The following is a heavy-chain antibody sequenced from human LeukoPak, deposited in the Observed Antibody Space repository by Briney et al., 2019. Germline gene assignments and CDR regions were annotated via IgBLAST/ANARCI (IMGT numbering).Heavy chain of an antibody. D-gene: IGHD2-15*01. Sequence: GGSLRLSCAASGFTFSGYSMNWVRQAPGKRLEWVSYISGSGDTIYYADSVKGRFTISRDTAKDSLYLQMNSLRAEDTAVYYCARAYCRGDNCYFPKDIWFDLWGQGTLVTVSS. CDR3: ARAYCRGDNCYFPKDIWFDL. V-gene: IGHV3-48*01. CDR2: ISGSGDTI. J-gene: IGHJ5*02. CDR1: GFTFSGYS.